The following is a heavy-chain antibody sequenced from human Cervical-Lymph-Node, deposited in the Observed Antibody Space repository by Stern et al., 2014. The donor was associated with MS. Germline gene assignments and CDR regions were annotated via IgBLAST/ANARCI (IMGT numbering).Heavy chain of an antibody. V-gene: IGHV3-7*01. J-gene: IGHJ5*02. CDR3: AGGYGWLILS. CDR1: GFTFSNYW. Sequence: EVQLVESGGGLVQPGGSLRLSCAASGFTFSNYWMNWVRQAPGKGLEWVANIKQDGSQKYYVDSVRGRFTIFRDNAENSLYLQMSNLRVEDTAVYYCAGGYGWLILSWGQGTLVTVSS. CDR2: IKQDGSQK. D-gene: IGHD6-19*01.